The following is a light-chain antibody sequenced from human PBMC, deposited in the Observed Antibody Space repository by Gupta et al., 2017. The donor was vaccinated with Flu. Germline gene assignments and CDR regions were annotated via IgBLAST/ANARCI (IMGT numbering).Light chain of an antibody. CDR2: AAS. CDR1: QSIHNY. CDR3: QQSSSIPLT. Sequence: DIQMTQSPSSLSASVGDSVTITCRASQSIHNYLNWYQQRPGKAPQLLIYAASNLQSGVPSRFSGSGSGTDFTLTISPLEAEDSATYFCQQSSSIPLTFGQGTRVEIK. J-gene: IGKJ1*01. V-gene: IGKV1-39*01.